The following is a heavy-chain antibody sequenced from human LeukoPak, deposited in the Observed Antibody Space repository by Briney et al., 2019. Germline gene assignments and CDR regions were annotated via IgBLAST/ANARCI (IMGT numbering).Heavy chain of an antibody. Sequence: GGSLRLSCAASGFTFSSYWMSWVRQAPGKGLEWVAVISYDGSNKYYADSVKGRFTISRDNSKNTLYLQMNSLRAEDTAVYYCARDRMMNEYGDYYYYGMDVWGQGTTVTVSS. V-gene: IGHV3-30-3*01. CDR3: ARDRMMNEYGDYYYYGMDV. J-gene: IGHJ6*02. D-gene: IGHD4-17*01. CDR1: GFTFSSYW. CDR2: ISYDGSNK.